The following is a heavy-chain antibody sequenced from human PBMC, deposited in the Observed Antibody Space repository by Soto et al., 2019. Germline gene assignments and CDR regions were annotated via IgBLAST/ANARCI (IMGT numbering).Heavy chain of an antibody. CDR2: IYYSGST. J-gene: IGHJ4*02. CDR3: ARHYYDSSGYYILDY. CDR1: GGSISSSSYY. D-gene: IGHD3-22*01. V-gene: IGHV4-39*01. Sequence: QLQLQESGPGLVKPSETLSLTCTVSGGSISSSSYYWGWIRQPPGTGLEWIGSIYYSGSTYYNPSLKSRVTISVDTYKNQFSLTLSSVTAADRAVYYCARHYYDSSGYYILDYWGQGNLVTVSS.